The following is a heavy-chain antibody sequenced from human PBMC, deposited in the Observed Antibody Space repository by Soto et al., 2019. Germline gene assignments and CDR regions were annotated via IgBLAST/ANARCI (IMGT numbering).Heavy chain of an antibody. CDR2: ISYDGSNK. D-gene: IGHD3-22*01. V-gene: IGHV3-30-3*01. CDR3: ARGAYYDSSGYFGY. J-gene: IGHJ4*02. Sequence: PGGSLRLPCAASGFTFSSYAMHWVRQAPGKGLEWVAVISYDGSNKYYADSVKGRFTISRDNSKNTLYLQMNSLRAEDTAVYYCARGAYYDSSGYFGYLGQGTLVTVSS. CDR1: GFTFSSYA.